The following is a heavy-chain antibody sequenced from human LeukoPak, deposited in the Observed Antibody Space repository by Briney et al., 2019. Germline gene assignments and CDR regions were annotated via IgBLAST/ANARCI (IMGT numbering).Heavy chain of an antibody. Sequence: GGSLRLSCAASGFTFSSYWMSWVRQAPGKGLEWVANIKQDGSEKYYVDSVEGRFTISRDNAKNSLYLQMNSLRAEDTAVYYCARDRAPYCGGDCYPYYFDYWGQGTLVTVSS. D-gene: IGHD2-21*02. V-gene: IGHV3-7*01. J-gene: IGHJ4*02. CDR1: GFTFSSYW. CDR2: IKQDGSEK. CDR3: ARDRAPYCGGDCYPYYFDY.